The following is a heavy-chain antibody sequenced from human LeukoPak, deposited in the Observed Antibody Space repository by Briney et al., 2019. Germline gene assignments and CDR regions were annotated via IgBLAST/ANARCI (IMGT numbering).Heavy chain of an antibody. CDR2: IRSDGGDK. J-gene: IGHJ4*02. Sequence: TGGSLRLSCAASGFSLSNHAMHWVRQAPGKGLEWVSFIRSDGGDKNYLDSVKGRFTISRDNSKNTLYLQMNSLRAADTAVYYCAKQGDELVPDYWGQGILVTVSS. D-gene: IGHD6-13*01. V-gene: IGHV3-30*02. CDR1: GFSLSNHA. CDR3: AKQGDELVPDY.